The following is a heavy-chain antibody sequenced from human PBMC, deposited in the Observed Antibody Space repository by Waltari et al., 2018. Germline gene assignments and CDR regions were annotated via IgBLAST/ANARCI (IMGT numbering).Heavy chain of an antibody. J-gene: IGHJ4*02. Sequence: QVQLVQSGAEVKKPGSSVKVSCKASGGTFSSYAISWVRRAPGQGLEWMGGIIPIFGTANYAQKFQGRVTITADESTSTAYMELSSLRSEDTAVYYCARDSGYYGSGSYYNPLDYWGQGTLVTVSS. CDR1: GGTFSSYA. CDR3: ARDSGYYGSGSYYNPLDY. D-gene: IGHD3-10*01. V-gene: IGHV1-69*01. CDR2: IIPIFGTA.